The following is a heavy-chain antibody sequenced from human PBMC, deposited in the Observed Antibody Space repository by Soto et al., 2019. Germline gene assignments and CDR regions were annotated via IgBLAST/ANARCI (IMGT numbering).Heavy chain of an antibody. J-gene: IGHJ3*02. V-gene: IGHV1-8*01. D-gene: IGHD4-17*01. CDR3: ARVRGDYPHDAFDI. CDR2: MNPNSGNT. CDR1: GYTFTSYD. Sequence: ASVKVSCKASGYTFTSYDINWVRQATGQGLEWMGWMNPNSGNTGYAQKFQGRVTMTRNTSISTAYMELSSLRSEDTAVYYCARVRGDYPHDAFDIWGQGTMVTVSS.